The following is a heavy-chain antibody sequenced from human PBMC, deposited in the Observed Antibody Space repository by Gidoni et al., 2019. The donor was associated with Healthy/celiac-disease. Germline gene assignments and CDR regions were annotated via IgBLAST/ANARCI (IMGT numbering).Heavy chain of an antibody. Sequence: QVQVVQSGAEVQKHGAPVKVSCKASGYTFTGHYMHWVRPSPGQGIEWMGWINPTSGCTNYAQKFQGRITMTRDTSISTAYMVLSRLRSNDTAVYYCARVGRAVTTDYWGQGTLVTVSS. CDR3: ARVGRAVTTDY. J-gene: IGHJ4*02. D-gene: IGHD5-18*01. CDR2: INPTSGCT. CDR1: GYTFTGHY. V-gene: IGHV1-2*02.